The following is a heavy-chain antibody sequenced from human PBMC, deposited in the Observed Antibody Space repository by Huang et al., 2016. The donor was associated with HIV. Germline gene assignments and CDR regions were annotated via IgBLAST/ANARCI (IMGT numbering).Heavy chain of an antibody. CDR3: ARARGYYDSSVSYYFDY. CDR1: GGTFSSYA. J-gene: IGHJ4*02. Sequence: QVQLVQSGAEVKKPGSSVKGSCKASGGTFSSYAISWGGQAPGPGLEWMGGIIPSIGTAKYAQKFQGRVTITADESTSTADMELSSLRSEDTAVYYCARARGYYDSSVSYYFDYWGQGTLVTVSS. D-gene: IGHD3-22*01. V-gene: IGHV1-69*13. CDR2: IIPSIGTA.